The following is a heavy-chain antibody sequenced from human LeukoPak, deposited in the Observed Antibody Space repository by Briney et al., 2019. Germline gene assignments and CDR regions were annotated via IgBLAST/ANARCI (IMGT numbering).Heavy chain of an antibody. V-gene: IGHV4-4*07. CDR2: IYTSGCT. CDR1: GGSISSYY. D-gene: IGHD5-18*01. Sequence: SETLSLTCTVSGGSISSYYWSWIRQPAGKGLEWIGRIYTSGCTNYNPSLKSRVTISVDTSKNQFSLKLSSVTAADTAVYYCANIGIQLWLSDYWGQGTLVTVSS. J-gene: IGHJ4*02. CDR3: ANIGIQLWLSDY.